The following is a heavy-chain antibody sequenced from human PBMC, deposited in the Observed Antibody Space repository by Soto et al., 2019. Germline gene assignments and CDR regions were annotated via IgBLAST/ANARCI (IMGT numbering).Heavy chain of an antibody. CDR3: ATTSGSG. CDR2: ISSSSSYI. D-gene: IGHD3-10*01. CDR1: GFTFSSYS. V-gene: IGHV3-21*01. J-gene: IGHJ4*02. Sequence: EVQLVESGGGLVKPGGSLRLSCAASGFTFSSYSMNWVRQAPGKGLEWVSSISSSSSYIYYADSVKGRFTISRDDAKNSPYLQMNSLRAEATAVFYCATTSGSGWGQGTLVTVSS.